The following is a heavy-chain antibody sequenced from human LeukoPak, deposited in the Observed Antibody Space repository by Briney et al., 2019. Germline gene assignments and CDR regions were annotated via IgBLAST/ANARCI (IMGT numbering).Heavy chain of an antibody. CDR3: ARDYYDILTGYPNWYFDL. Sequence: GGSLRLSCAASGFTFSSYSMNWVRQAPGKGLEWVSSISSSSSYIYYADSVKGRFTISRDNANNSLYLQMNSLRAEDTAVYYCARDYYDILTGYPNWYFDLWGRGTLVTVSS. J-gene: IGHJ2*01. CDR2: ISSSSSYI. CDR1: GFTFSSYS. V-gene: IGHV3-21*01. D-gene: IGHD3-9*01.